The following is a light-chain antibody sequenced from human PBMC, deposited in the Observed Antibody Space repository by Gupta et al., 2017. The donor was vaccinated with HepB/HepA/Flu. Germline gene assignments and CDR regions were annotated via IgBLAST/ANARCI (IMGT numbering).Light chain of an antibody. J-gene: IGKJ1*01. CDR2: GAS. CDR3: RERYTNPRT. V-gene: IGKV1-39*01. CDR1: QSIGTS. Sequence: DIQMTQSPSSLSASVGDRVTITCRASQSIGTSLNWYHHKPGKAPKLLLYGASTLQSGVPSKHNGYASGTDLTLTISRLKPEDIATFRCRERYTNPRTFVHGTKVEFK.